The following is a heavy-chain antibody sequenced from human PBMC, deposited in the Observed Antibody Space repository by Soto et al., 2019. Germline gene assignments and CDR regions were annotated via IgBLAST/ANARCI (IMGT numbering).Heavy chain of an antibody. CDR3: AKDSGCVNNACAYDP. D-gene: IGHD1-20*01. Sequence: GSLRPFCAGPGFSFRDFTMNWVRQASGKGLEWVSSISRGSDYIFYADTVKGRFTISRDNARNSLYLQMSSLRAEDTAVYYCAKDSGCVNNACAYDPWGQGTLVTVSS. J-gene: IGHJ5*02. V-gene: IGHV3-21*01. CDR1: GFSFRDFT. CDR2: ISRGSDYI.